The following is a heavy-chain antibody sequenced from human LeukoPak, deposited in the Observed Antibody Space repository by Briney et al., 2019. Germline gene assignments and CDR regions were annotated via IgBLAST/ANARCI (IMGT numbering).Heavy chain of an antibody. CDR3: ARRGWGFGEPKRDHDTFDI. CDR2: IYPGESDA. J-gene: IGHJ3*02. V-gene: IGHV5-51*01. Sequence: KYGESLKISCKGSGYSFTNYWIAWVRQMPGQGLEWMAIIYPGESDARYSPSFQGQVTISVDKSISTTYLRWSSLKASDTAMYYCARRGWGFGEPKRDHDTFDIWGQGTMVTVSS. D-gene: IGHD3-10*01. CDR1: GYSFTNYW.